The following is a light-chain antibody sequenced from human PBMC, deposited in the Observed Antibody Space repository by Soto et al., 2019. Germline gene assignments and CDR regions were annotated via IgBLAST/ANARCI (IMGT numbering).Light chain of an antibody. CDR2: EGS. Sequence: SALTQPASVSGSPGQSITLSCPGTRSDVGSYNLVSWYQPHPGKAPKLMIYEGSKRPSGVSNRFSGSKSGNTASLTISGLQAEDEADYYCCSYAGSSTWVFGGGTKLTVL. J-gene: IGLJ3*02. V-gene: IGLV2-23*01. CDR1: RSDVGSYNL. CDR3: CSYAGSSTWV.